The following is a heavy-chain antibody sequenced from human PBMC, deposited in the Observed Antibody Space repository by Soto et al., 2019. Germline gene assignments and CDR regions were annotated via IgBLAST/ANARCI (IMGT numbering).Heavy chain of an antibody. J-gene: IGHJ4*02. CDR2: ISGSGGST. CDR3: ARGLSAGKGSQPDF. Sequence: GGSLRLSCAASGFTFSSFAMSWVRQAPGKGLDWVSAISGSGGSTYSADFVKGRFTISRDNSKNTLYLQMSSLRAEDTAVYYCARGLSAGKGSQPDFWGQGSLVTVSS. V-gene: IGHV3-23*01. CDR1: GFTFSSFA. D-gene: IGHD6-13*01.